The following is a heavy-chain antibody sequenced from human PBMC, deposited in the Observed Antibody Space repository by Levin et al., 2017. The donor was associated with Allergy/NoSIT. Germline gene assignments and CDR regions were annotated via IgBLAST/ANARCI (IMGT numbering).Heavy chain of an antibody. D-gene: IGHD5-12*01. J-gene: IGHJ4*02. CDR1: GFTFSSYS. CDR2: ISSSSSYI. V-gene: IGHV3-21*01. Sequence: GGSLRLSCAASGFTFSSYSMNWVRQAPGKGLEWVSSISSSSSYIYYADSVKGRFTISRDNAKNSLYLQMNSLRAEDTAVYYCARALRGYSGYDCDYWGQGTLVTVSS. CDR3: ARALRGYSGYDCDY.